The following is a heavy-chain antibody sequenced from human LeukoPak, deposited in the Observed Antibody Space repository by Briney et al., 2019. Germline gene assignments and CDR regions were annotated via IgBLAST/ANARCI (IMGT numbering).Heavy chain of an antibody. CDR3: ARDYRGITMVRGIYYFDY. Sequence: GGSLRLSCAASGFTFSNYEMNWVRQAPGKGLEWVSYISSSSSTIYYADSVKGRFTISRDNAKNSLYLQMNSLRDEDTAVYYCARDYRGITMVRGIYYFDYWGQGTLVTVSS. D-gene: IGHD3-10*01. J-gene: IGHJ4*02. V-gene: IGHV3-48*03. CDR2: ISSSSSTI. CDR1: GFTFSNYE.